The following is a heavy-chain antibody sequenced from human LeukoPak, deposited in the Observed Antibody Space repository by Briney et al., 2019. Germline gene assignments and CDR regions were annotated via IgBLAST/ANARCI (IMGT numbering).Heavy chain of an antibody. CDR2: ISPYSGGT. Sequence: ASVKVSCKASGYTFTGYYMHWVRQAPGQGLEWMGWISPYSGGTNYAQKFQGRVTMTRDTSISTAFMELSRLRSDDTAVYYCARGGYNWNYASDYWGQGTLVTVS. V-gene: IGHV1-2*02. CDR3: ARGGYNWNYASDY. J-gene: IGHJ4*02. D-gene: IGHD1-7*01. CDR1: GYTFTGYY.